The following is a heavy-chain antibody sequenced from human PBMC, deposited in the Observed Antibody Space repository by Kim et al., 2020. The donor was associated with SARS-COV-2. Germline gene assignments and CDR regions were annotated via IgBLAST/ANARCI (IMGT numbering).Heavy chain of an antibody. D-gene: IGHD1-26*01. CDR1: GFTFSNYG. CDR2: INDVSTTI. V-gene: IGHV3-48*02. J-gene: IGHJ6*02. Sequence: GGSLRLSCAASGFTFSNYGMNWVRQAPGKGLEWVSHINDVSTTIYYADSVRDRFTVSRDNAKNSLNLQMNRLTDEDTAVYYCARERGATGFEYGMDVWGQGTTDTVSS. CDR3: ARERGATGFEYGMDV.